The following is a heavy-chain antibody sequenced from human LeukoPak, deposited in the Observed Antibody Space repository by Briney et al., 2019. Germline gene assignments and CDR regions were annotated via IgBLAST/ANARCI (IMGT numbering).Heavy chain of an antibody. Sequence: ASVRVSFKASGYTFTVYYMHWVGQTPGQGGERVGWINPNSGGTNYAQKFQGRGTMTRDTSISTAYMDLSRLRSDDTAVYYCARIWFGPKTNDYWGQGTLVTVSS. CDR1: GYTFTVYY. CDR2: INPNSGGT. CDR3: ARIWFGPKTNDY. D-gene: IGHD3-10*01. J-gene: IGHJ4*02. V-gene: IGHV1-2*02.